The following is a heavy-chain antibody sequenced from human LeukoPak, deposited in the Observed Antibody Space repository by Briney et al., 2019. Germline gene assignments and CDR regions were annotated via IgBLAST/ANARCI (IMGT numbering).Heavy chain of an antibody. CDR1: GGSSGTYY. Sequence: SETLSLTCTVSGGSSGTYYWNWIRQPPGKGLEWIGYIDYSGTTSYNPSLKSRLGISLDTSQSQLSLRLTSVTTADTAVYYCARAYGDYAAYWYFTLWGRGTLVTVSS. CDR2: IDYSGTT. J-gene: IGHJ2*01. D-gene: IGHD4/OR15-4a*01. CDR3: ARAYGDYAAYWYFTL. V-gene: IGHV4-59*01.